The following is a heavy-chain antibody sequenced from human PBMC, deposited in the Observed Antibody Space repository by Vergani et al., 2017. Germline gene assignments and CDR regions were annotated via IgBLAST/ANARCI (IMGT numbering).Heavy chain of an antibody. Sequence: EVQLVESGGGLVKPGGSLRLSCAASGFTFSSYSMNWVRQAPGKGLEWVSSISSSSSYIYYADSVKGRFTISRDNAKNSLYLQMNSLRAEDTAVYYCARDPETYCGGDGYPFDYWGQGTLVTVSS. CDR3: ARDPETYCGGDGYPFDY. D-gene: IGHD2-21*02. J-gene: IGHJ4*02. CDR2: ISSSSSYI. CDR1: GFTFSSYS. V-gene: IGHV3-21*01.